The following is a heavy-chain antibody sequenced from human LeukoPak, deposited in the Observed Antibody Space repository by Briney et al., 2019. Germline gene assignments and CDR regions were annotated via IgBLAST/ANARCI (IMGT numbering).Heavy chain of an antibody. D-gene: IGHD3-22*01. CDR1: GFSFSAYN. CDR3: GKGINYYDNSGYFKE. J-gene: IGHJ4*02. V-gene: IGHV3-48*01. CDR2: ISSSSATI. Sequence: GGSLRLSCEGSGFSFSAYNMNWVRQAPGKGLESISYISSSSATIFYADSVKGRFTISRDNAKNSLYLQMNSLRPEDTAVYYCGKGINYYDNSGYFKEWGQGTLVTVSS.